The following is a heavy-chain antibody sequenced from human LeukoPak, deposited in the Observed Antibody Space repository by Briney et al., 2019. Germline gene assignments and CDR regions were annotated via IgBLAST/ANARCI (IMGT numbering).Heavy chain of an antibody. D-gene: IGHD2/OR15-2a*01. CDR2: ISYDGSNK. J-gene: IGHJ5*02. Sequence: GGSLRLSCAASGFTFSSYGMHWVRQAPGKGLEWVAVISYDGSNKYYADSVKGRFTISRDNSKNTLYLQMNSLRAEDTAVYYCAREVTLSTWGFDPWGQGTLVTVSS. CDR3: AREVTLSTWGFDP. V-gene: IGHV3-30*03. CDR1: GFTFSSYG.